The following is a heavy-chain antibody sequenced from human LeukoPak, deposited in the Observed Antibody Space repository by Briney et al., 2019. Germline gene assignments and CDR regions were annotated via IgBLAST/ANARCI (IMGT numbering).Heavy chain of an antibody. CDR1: GGSISSSSYY. CDR3: ARALGATRPGYFDY. J-gene: IGHJ4*02. V-gene: IGHV4-39*07. Sequence: KTSETLSLTCTVSGGSISSSSYYWGWIRQPPGKGLEWIGSIYYSGSTYYNPSLKSRVTISVDTSKNQFSLKLSSVTAADTAVYYCARALGATRPGYFDYWGQGTLVTVSS. CDR2: IYYSGST. D-gene: IGHD1-26*01.